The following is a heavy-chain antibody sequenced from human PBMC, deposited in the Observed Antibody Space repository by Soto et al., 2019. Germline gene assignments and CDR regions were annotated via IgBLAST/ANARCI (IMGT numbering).Heavy chain of an antibody. CDR1: GFTFSGST. J-gene: IGHJ4*02. CDR2: IPSKTNTYAT. V-gene: IGHV3-73*02. CDR3: TRQHLDVPVASAIDY. Sequence: EVQLVESGGGLVQPGGSLKLSCAASGFTFSGSTIHWVRQTSGKGLEWVGRIPSKTNTYATAYAASVKGRFTISRDDANNTAYLQMDSLKPEDTSVYYCTRQHLDVPVASAIDYWGQGTLVTVSS. D-gene: IGHD6-19*01.